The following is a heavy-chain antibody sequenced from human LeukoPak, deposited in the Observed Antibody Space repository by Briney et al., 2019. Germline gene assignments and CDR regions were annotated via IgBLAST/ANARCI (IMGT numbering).Heavy chain of an antibody. CDR2: ISAVGTYI. Sequence: NPGGSLRLSCAASGFILRSYTIHWVRQAPGKGLEWVSSISAVGTYIYYADSVKGRFTISRDNAKNSLYLQMHSLRAEDTAVYYCATAAAGTPHFDYWGQGTLVTVSS. V-gene: IGHV3-21*01. CDR3: ATAAAGTPHFDY. CDR1: GFILRSYT. D-gene: IGHD6-13*01. J-gene: IGHJ4*02.